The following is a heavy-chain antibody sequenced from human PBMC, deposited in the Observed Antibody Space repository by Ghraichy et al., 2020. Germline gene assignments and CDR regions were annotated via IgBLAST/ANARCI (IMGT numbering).Heavy chain of an antibody. J-gene: IGHJ4*02. CDR3: VKDLNYSWSFDY. CDR1: GFTFSRCG. Sequence: GGSLRLSCAASGFTFSRCGMHWVRQAPGKGLEWVAMISNSEKDIYYADSVKGRFTISRDNSKNTLYLQMNSLRGEDTAVYYCVKDLNYSWSFDYWGQGSLVTVSS. CDR2: ISNSEKDI. V-gene: IGHV3-30*18. D-gene: IGHD6-13*01.